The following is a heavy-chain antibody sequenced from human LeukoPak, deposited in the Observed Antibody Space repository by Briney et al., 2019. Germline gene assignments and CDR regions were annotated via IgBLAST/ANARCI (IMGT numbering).Heavy chain of an antibody. D-gene: IGHD3-9*01. V-gene: IGHV1-2*02. CDR1: GYSFTGYY. CDR2: INPDSGGT. J-gene: IGHJ5*02. Sequence: ASVKVSCKATGYSFTGYYLHWVRQAPGQGFEWMGWINPDSGGTNYAQRFQGRVTLTRDTSITTAYMELSSLTSDDTAVYYRARAPLRYFDWSIPWGHETRVIVSS. CDR3: ARAPLRYFDWSIP.